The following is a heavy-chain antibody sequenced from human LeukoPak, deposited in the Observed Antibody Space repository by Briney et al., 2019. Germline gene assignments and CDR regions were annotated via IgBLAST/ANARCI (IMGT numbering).Heavy chain of an antibody. D-gene: IGHD3-10*01. J-gene: IGHJ5*02. V-gene: IGHV3-23*01. CDR2: ISGSGDNT. CDR3: AKGVDICYGEYNWFDP. CDR1: GFTFSNYG. Sequence: PSGGSLRLSCAASGFTFSNYGMSWVRQAPGKGLEWVSAISGSGDNTYYADSVKGRFTSSRDNSKNTLYLKLNSLRAEDAAVYYCAKGVDICYGEYNWFDPWGQGTLVTVSS.